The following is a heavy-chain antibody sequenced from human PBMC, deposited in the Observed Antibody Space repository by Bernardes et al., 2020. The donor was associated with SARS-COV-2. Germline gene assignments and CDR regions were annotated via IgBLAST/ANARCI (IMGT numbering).Heavy chain of an antibody. Sequence: GESMKISCKGSGYRFPIHMIGWVRQMPGKGLEWMGIIWHGDSDTRYSPSFRGQATISVDKSNNTAYLQWSSLEASDTAMYYCARSASWANKNYYGMDVCRQGTTVTVSS. CDR2: IWHGDSDT. CDR3: ARSASWANKNYYGMDV. V-gene: IGHV5-51*01. D-gene: IGHD3-16*01. CDR1: GYRFPIHM. J-gene: IGHJ6*01.